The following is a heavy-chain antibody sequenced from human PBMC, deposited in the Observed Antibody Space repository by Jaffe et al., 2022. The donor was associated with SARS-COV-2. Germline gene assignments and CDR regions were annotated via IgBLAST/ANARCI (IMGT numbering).Heavy chain of an antibody. J-gene: IGHJ6*02. Sequence: QVQLVESGGGVVQPGRSLRLSCAASGFTFSSYAMHWVRQAPGKGLEWVAVISYDGSNKYYADSVKGRFTISRDNSKNTLYLQMNSLRAEDTAVYYCARDLGGSQPDYGMDVWGQGTTVTVSS. CDR3: ARDLGGSQPDYGMDV. CDR2: ISYDGSNK. D-gene: IGHD5-12*01. V-gene: IGHV3-30-3*01. CDR1: GFTFSSYA.